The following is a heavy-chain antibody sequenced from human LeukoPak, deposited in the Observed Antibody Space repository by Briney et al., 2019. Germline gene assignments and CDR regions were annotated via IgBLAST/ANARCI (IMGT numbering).Heavy chain of an antibody. CDR2: MFSSGST. CDR3: ARADKRGYFYGLDV. CDR1: GGSISSGSYY. D-gene: IGHD2-15*01. Sequence: PSQTLSLTCTVSGGSISSGSYYWSWIRRPPGKALEWIGYMFSSGSTSNNPALKSRVTMSVDTSKNQFSLKLSSVTAADTAVYYCARADKRGYFYGLDVWGQGTTVTVSS. V-gene: IGHV4-61*01. J-gene: IGHJ6*02.